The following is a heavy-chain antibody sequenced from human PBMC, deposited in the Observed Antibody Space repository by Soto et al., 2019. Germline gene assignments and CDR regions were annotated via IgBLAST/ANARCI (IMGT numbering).Heavy chain of an antibody. CDR1: GGSISSSSYY. D-gene: IGHD4-17*01. CDR2: IYYSGST. CDR3: AKLPWADYGGIFDP. V-gene: IGHV4-61*01. J-gene: IGHJ5*02. Sequence: SETLSLTCTVSGGSISSSSYYWTWIRQPPGKGLEWIGYIYYSGSTNYNPSLKSRVTISVDTSKNQFSLKLSSVTAADTAAYYCAKLPWADYGGIFDPWGQGTLVTVSS.